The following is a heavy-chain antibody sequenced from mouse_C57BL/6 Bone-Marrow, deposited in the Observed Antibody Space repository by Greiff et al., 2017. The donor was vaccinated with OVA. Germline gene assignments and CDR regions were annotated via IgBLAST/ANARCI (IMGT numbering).Heavy chain of an antibody. J-gene: IGHJ4*01. CDR1: GYTFTSYW. CDR2: IDPSYSYT. V-gene: IGHV1-50*01. CDR3: ARSGDGYYYAMDY. Sequence: VQLQQPGAELVKPGASVKLSCKASGYTFTSYWMQWVKQRPGQGLEWIGEIDPSYSYTNYNQKFKGKATLTVDTSSSTAYMQLSSLTSEDSAVYYCARSGDGYYYAMDYWGQGTSVTVSS. D-gene: IGHD2-3*01.